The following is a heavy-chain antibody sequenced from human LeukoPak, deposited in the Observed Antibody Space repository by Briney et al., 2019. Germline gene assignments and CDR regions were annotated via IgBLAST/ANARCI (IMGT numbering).Heavy chain of an antibody. J-gene: IGHJ4*02. Sequence: PSETLSLTCAVYGGSFSGYYWSWIRQPPGKGLEWIGEINHSGSTNYNPSLKSRVTISVDRSKNQFSLKLSSVTAADTAVYYCAGYSSSSLGYWGQGTLVTVSS. CDR3: AGYSSSSLGY. D-gene: IGHD6-6*01. V-gene: IGHV4-34*01. CDR2: INHSGST. CDR1: GGSFSGYY.